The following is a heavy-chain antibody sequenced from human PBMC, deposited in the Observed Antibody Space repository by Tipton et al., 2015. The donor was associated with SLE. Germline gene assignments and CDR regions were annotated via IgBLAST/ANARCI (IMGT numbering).Heavy chain of an antibody. V-gene: IGHV3-74*03. CDR3: VREENAFNL. J-gene: IGHJ3*01. CDR2: VSRDGNST. CDR1: GFTFSSHW. Sequence: SLRHSCAASGFTFSSHWMHWVRQVPGKGLVWVSHVSRDGNSTMYADSVKGRFTISRDNAKNTVYLQMNSLSAEDTAVYYCVREENAFNLWGQGTMVTVSS.